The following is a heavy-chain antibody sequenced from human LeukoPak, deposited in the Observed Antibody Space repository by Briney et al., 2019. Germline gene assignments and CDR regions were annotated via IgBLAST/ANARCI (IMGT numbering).Heavy chain of an antibody. Sequence: SQTLSLTCTVSGGSISSGGHSWSWIRQPPGKGLEWIGYIYHSGSGSTYYNPSLKSRVTISIDKSKNQFSLKLNSVTAADTAVYYCAKSPLANCGGDCYVDGWGQGTLVTVSS. CDR3: AKSPLANCGGDCYVDG. D-gene: IGHD2-21*02. CDR2: IYHSGSGST. J-gene: IGHJ5*02. V-gene: IGHV4-30-2*01. CDR1: GGSISSGGHS.